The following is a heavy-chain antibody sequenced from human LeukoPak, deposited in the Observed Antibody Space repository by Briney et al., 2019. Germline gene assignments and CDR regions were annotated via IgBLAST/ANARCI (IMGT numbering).Heavy chain of an antibody. J-gene: IGHJ4*02. Sequence: GGSLRLSCTASGFTFGDYAMSWFRQAPGKGLEWVGFIRSKAYGGTTEYAASVKGRFTISRDDSKSIAYLQMNSLKTEDTAVYYCIRNYYDSSGPEAGDYWGQGTLVTVSS. D-gene: IGHD3-22*01. V-gene: IGHV3-49*03. CDR3: IRNYYDSSGPEAGDY. CDR2: IRSKAYGGTT. CDR1: GFTFGDYA.